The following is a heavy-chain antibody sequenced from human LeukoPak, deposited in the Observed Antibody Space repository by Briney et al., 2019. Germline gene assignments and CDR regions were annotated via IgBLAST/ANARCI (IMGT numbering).Heavy chain of an antibody. CDR2: IKSKTDGGTT. J-gene: IGHJ4*02. V-gene: IGHV3-15*01. CDR3: TRDLAF. CDR1: GFTFSNAW. Sequence: NSGGSLRLSCAASGFTFSNAWMAWVRQAPGKGLEWVGRIKSKTDGGTTDYAAPVKGRFTISRDDSKNTLYLHMNSLKIGDTAVYYCTRDLAFWGQGTLVIVSS.